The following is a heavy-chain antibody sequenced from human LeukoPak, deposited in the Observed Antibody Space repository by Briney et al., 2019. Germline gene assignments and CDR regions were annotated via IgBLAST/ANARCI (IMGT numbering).Heavy chain of an antibody. CDR2: ISANGGFK. V-gene: IGHV3-9*03. CDR3: TKEVQRWHSYFYRPSYALDI. CDR1: GFNFDDYA. D-gene: IGHD3-22*01. Sequence: PGRSLRLSCAVSGFNFDDYAIHWVRQGPGKGLEWVAGISANGGFKSYGESVKGRFTISRDNPRNSVFLQMNFLRAEDMAMYFCTKEVQRWHSYFYRPSYALDIWGQGTMVSVSS. J-gene: IGHJ3*02.